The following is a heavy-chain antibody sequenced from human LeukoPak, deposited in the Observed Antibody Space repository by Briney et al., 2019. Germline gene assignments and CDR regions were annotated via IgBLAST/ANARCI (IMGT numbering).Heavy chain of an antibody. CDR3: AKGGDTDGMDV. CDR2: IKQDGSEK. Sequence: PGGSLRLSCAASGFTFSTSWMSWVRQAPGKGLEWVAIIKQDGSEKYYVDSVKGRFTISRDNAKNSLYLQMNSLRAEDTAVYYCAKGGDTDGMDVWGQGTTVTVSS. D-gene: IGHD5-18*01. CDR1: GFTFSTSW. J-gene: IGHJ6*02. V-gene: IGHV3-7*01.